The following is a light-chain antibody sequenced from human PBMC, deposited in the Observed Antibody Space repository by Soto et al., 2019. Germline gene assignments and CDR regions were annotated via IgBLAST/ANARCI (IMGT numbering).Light chain of an antibody. J-gene: IGLJ3*02. V-gene: IGLV1-44*01. CDR3: AAWDDSLNGPV. CDR1: SSNIGNNT. CDR2: TTN. Sequence: QSVLTQPPSASVTPGQRVSISCSGSSSNIGNNTVNWYQQFPETAPRLLIYTTNKRPSGVPDRFSGSKSGTSASLAISGLQSEDEADYYCAAWDDSLNGPVFGGGTKVTVL.